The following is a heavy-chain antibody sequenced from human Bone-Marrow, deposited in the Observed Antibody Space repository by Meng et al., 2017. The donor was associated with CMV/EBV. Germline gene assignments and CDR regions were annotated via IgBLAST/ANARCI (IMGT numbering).Heavy chain of an antibody. CDR2: MNPNSGNT. D-gene: IGHD3-3*01. CDR1: GYTFTSYD. J-gene: IGHJ4*02. Sequence: ASVKVSCKASGYTFTSYDINWVRQATGQGLEWMGWMNPNSGNTGYAQKFQGRVTMTRNTSISTAYMELSSLRSEDTAVYYCARGSVLRFLEPHSMWRYWGQGTLVPVSS. V-gene: IGHV1-8*02. CDR3: ARGSVLRFLEPHSMWRY.